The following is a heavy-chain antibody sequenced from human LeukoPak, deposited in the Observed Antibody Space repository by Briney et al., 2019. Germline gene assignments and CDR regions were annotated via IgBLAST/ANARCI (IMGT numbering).Heavy chain of an antibody. CDR3: AKDLLDIVVIIAAVQGSDY. CDR1: GFTFSSYA. D-gene: IGHD2-15*01. Sequence: GGSLRLSCAASGFTFSSYAMTWVRQAPGKGLEWVSSISGSAGSTYYADSVKGRFTISRDNSKNTLYLQMNSLRAEDTALYYCAKDLLDIVVIIAAVQGSDYWGQETLVTVSS. J-gene: IGHJ4*02. V-gene: IGHV3-23*01. CDR2: ISGSAGST.